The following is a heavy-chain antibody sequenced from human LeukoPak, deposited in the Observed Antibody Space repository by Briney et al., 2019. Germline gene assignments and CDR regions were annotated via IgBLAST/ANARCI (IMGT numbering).Heavy chain of an antibody. D-gene: IGHD2-21*02. CDR3: ARLDCGGDCYKGAFDI. V-gene: IGHV4-59*08. Sequence: PSETLSLTCTVSGGSISSYYWSWIRQPPGKGLEWIGYIYYSGSTNYNPSLKSRVTISVDTSKNQFSLKLSSVTAADTAVYYCARLDCGGDCYKGAFDIWGQGTMVTVSS. CDR2: IYYSGST. CDR1: GGSISSYY. J-gene: IGHJ3*02.